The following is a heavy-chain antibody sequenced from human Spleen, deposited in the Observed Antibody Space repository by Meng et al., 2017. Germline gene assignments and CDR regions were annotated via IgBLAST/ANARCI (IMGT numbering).Heavy chain of an antibody. D-gene: IGHD4-11*01. Sequence: VPLQQGGAGLLKPSGTLSLTCVVSGGSFSDYYWSWIRRPPGKGLEWIGEINHSGSTNYNPSLESRATISVDTSQNNLSLKLSSVTAADSAVYYCARGPTTMAHDFDYWGQGTLVTVSS. J-gene: IGHJ4*02. CDR1: GGSFSDYY. V-gene: IGHV4-34*01. CDR2: INHSGST. CDR3: ARGPTTMAHDFDY.